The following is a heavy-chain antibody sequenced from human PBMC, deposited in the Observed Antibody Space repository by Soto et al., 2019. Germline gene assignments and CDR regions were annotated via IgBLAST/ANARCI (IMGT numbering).Heavy chain of an antibody. V-gene: IGHV4-4*07. CDR1: GGTISGYY. D-gene: IGHD3-3*01. CDR3: ARGQRFSDWFDP. J-gene: IGHJ5*02. Sequence: PSETLSLTCSVSGGTISGYYLTWIRQPAGKGLEWIGRIYSSGNTKHNPSLQSRVTMSLDTSNNQFSLRLTSVTAADTAVYYCARGQRFSDWFDPWGQGTLVTVYS. CDR2: IYSSGNT.